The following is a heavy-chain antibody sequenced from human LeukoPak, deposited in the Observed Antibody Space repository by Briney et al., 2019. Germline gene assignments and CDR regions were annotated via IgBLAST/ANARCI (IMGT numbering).Heavy chain of an antibody. V-gene: IGHV3-74*01. J-gene: IGHJ3*02. CDR2: IDHDGINT. CDR3: AKDLQSIRYFDWEWAFDI. D-gene: IGHD3-9*01. Sequence: PGGSLRLSCAASGFTFSSYWMHWVRQAPGKGLVWVPRIDHDGINTYYADSVKGRFTISRDNSKNTLYLQMNSLRAEDTAVYYCAKDLQSIRYFDWEWAFDIWGQGTMVTVSS. CDR1: GFTFSSYW.